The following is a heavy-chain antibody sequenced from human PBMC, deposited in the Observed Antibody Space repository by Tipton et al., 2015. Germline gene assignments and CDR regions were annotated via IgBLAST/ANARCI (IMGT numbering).Heavy chain of an antibody. CDR3: ARDSGQFGSGWAAYYYYGMDA. Sequence: VQLVQSGGGLIQPGGSLRLTCAASGFTVRTHYMSWVRQAPGKGLEWVSDIYSGGITYYADSVKGRFTISRDDSKNTVDLQMNSLKAEDTAVYFCARDSGQFGSGWAAYYYYGMDAWGQGTTVTVSS. J-gene: IGHJ6*02. V-gene: IGHV3-53*01. D-gene: IGHD6-19*01. CDR1: GFTVRTHY. CDR2: IYSGGIT.